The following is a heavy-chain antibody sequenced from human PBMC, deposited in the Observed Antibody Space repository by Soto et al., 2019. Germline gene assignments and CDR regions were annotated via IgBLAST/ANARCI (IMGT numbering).Heavy chain of an antibody. Sequence: PGGSLRLSCAASGFTISSYAMSWVRQAPGKGLEWVSAISDRGATTHYADSVKGRFTISRDTSKNTRYRQMKTLRAEDTAVYYCAKDKPGTTSFDYWGRGTLVTVPQ. D-gene: IGHD1-1*01. CDR2: ISDRGATT. V-gene: IGHV3-23*01. CDR3: AKDKPGTTSFDY. J-gene: IGHJ4*02. CDR1: GFTISSYA.